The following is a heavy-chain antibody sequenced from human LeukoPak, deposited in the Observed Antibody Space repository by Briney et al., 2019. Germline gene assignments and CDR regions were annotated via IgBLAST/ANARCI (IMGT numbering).Heavy chain of an antibody. CDR2: IRSSGSTI. CDR1: GFTFSDYY. D-gene: IGHD2-21*02. Sequence: PGGSLRLSCAASGFTFSDYYMSWIRQAPGKGLEWVSYIRSSGSTIYYADSVKGRFTISRDNAKNSLYLQMNSLRAEDTAVYYCARKHIVVVTSWFDPWGQGTLVTVSS. J-gene: IGHJ5*02. CDR3: ARKHIVVVTSWFDP. V-gene: IGHV3-11*01.